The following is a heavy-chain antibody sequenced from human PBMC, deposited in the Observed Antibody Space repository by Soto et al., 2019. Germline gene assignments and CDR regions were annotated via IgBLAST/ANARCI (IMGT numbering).Heavy chain of an antibody. Sequence: EVQLVESGGGLVQPGGSLRLSCAASGFTFSSYWMSWVRQAPGKGLEWVANVNQDGGEKFYVGSVKGRFTISRDTAMNSLYLQMNSLRAEDTAVYYCARGRPVPYWGQGTLVTVSS. D-gene: IGHD3-10*01. CDR3: ARGRPVPY. CDR1: GFTFSSYW. J-gene: IGHJ4*02. V-gene: IGHV3-7*01. CDR2: VNQDGGEK.